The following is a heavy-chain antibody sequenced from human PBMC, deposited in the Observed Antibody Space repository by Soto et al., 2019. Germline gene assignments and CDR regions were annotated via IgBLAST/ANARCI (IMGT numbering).Heavy chain of an antibody. J-gene: IGHJ4*02. CDR2: ISGYNGYP. CDR3: AKATAGALYDF. CDR1: GYIFTNYG. V-gene: IGHV1-18*01. D-gene: IGHD6-13*01. Sequence: QVQLVQSGAEVRKPGASVNVSCKTSGYIFTNYGVAWVRQAPGQGLELVAWISGYNGYPKHTQKFQGRGTVTTDTTTRTGYMELRNRRVDDTVIYYCAKATAGALYDFWGQGTRVTVSS.